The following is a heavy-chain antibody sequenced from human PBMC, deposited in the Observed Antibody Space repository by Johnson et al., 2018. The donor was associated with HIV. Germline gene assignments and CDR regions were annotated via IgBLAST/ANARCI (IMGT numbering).Heavy chain of an antibody. Sequence: QVQLVESGGGVVQPGRSLRLSCAASGFTVSSYAMHWVRQAPGKGLEWVAVISYDGSNKYYADSVKGRFTISRDNSKNTLYLQMNSLRAEDTAVYYCAKVYSSSVPAPGIWGQGTMVTVSS. CDR1: GFTVSSYA. V-gene: IGHV3-30*04. CDR3: AKVYSSSVPAPGI. CDR2: ISYDGSNK. D-gene: IGHD6-6*01. J-gene: IGHJ3*02.